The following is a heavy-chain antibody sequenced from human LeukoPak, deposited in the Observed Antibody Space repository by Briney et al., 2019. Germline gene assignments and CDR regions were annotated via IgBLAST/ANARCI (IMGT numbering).Heavy chain of an antibody. CDR3: ARASYCSGGSCSYYYYYYMDV. J-gene: IGHJ6*03. D-gene: IGHD2-15*01. Sequence: PSETLSLTCAVYGGCFSGYYWSWIRQPPGKGLEWIGEINHSGSTNYNPSLKSRVTISVNTSKNQFSLKLSSVTAADTAVYYCARASYCSGGSCSYYYYYYMDVWGKGTTVTVSS. CDR2: INHSGST. CDR1: GGCFSGYY. V-gene: IGHV4-34*01.